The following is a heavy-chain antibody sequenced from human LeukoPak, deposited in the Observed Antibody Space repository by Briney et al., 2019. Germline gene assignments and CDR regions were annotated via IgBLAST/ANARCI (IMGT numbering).Heavy chain of an antibody. CDR2: ISSSSSTI. CDR3: ATFPDQGFDY. CDR1: GFTFSSYS. V-gene: IGHV3-48*01. D-gene: IGHD2/OR15-2a*01. Sequence: PGGSLRLSCAASGFTFSSYSMNWVRQAPGKGLEWVSYISSSSSTIYYADSVKGRFTISRDNAKNSLYLQMNSLRAEDTAVYYCATFPDQGFDYWGQGTLVTVSS. J-gene: IGHJ4*02.